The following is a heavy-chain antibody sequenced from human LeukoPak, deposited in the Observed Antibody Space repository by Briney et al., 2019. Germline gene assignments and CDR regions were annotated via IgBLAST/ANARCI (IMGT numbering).Heavy chain of an antibody. Sequence: PGGSLRLSCAASGFTFRNFWMSWVRQAPGKGLEWLANVRQDGSETYYLDSVKGRFTISRDNAKNSLYLEMNSLRGEDTAVYYCMTSDESSGTNSGQGTLVTVSS. CDR2: VRQDGSET. CDR1: GFTFRNFW. V-gene: IGHV3-7*01. J-gene: IGHJ4*02. D-gene: IGHD3-22*01. CDR3: MTSDESSGTN.